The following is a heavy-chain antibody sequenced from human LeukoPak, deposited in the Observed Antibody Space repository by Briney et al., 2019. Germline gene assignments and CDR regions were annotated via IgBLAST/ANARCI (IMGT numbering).Heavy chain of an antibody. CDR2: ISGGDATT. J-gene: IGHJ4*02. V-gene: IGHV3-23*01. CDR1: GFTFSSYA. Sequence: GGSLSLSCAASGFTFSSYAMTWVRQTPGKGLDWVSGISGGDATTYYAGSVRGRFTISRDNSKNTVYLQMNSLRAEDTALYYCAKLTTGSCYYAIDFWGQGTLVTVSS. CDR3: AKLTTGSCYYAIDF. D-gene: IGHD2-15*01.